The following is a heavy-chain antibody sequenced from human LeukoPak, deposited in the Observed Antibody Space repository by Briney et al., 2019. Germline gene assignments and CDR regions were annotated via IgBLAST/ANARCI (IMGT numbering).Heavy chain of an antibody. Sequence: SETLSLTCTVSGGSISSYYWSWIRQPPGKGLEWIGYIYYSGSTNYNPSLKSRVTISVDTSKNQFSLKLSSVTAADTAVYYCARRYGPGEFDYWGQGTLVTVSS. CDR3: ARRYGPGEFDY. CDR1: GGSISSYY. CDR2: IYYSGST. D-gene: IGHD3-10*01. J-gene: IGHJ4*02. V-gene: IGHV4-59*01.